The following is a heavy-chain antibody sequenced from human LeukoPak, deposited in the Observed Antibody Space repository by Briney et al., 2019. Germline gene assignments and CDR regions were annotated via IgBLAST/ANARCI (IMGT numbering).Heavy chain of an antibody. CDR1: GHTFTSYD. CDR2: MNPNSGNT. J-gene: IGHJ6*02. Sequence: ASVKVSCKASGHTFTSYDITWVRQATGQGLEWMGWMNPNSGNTGYAQKLQGRVTMTRNTSIITAYMELSSLRSEDTAVYYCARIHVGVVKEGMDVWGQGTTVTVSS. CDR3: ARIHVGVVKEGMDV. D-gene: IGHD1-26*01. V-gene: IGHV1-8*01.